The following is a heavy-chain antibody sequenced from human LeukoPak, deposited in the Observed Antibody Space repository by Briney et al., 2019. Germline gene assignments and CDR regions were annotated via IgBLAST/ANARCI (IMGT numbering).Heavy chain of an antibody. D-gene: IGHD6-19*01. V-gene: IGHV1-2*02. Sequence: ASVRVSCKASGYTFTGYYMHWVRQAPGQGLEWMGWINPNSGGTNYAQKFQGRVTMTRDTSISTAYMELSRLRSDDTAVYYCARDRTRTGYSSGWYHDYWGQGTLVTVSS. CDR2: INPNSGGT. J-gene: IGHJ4*02. CDR3: ARDRTRTGYSSGWYHDY. CDR1: GYTFTGYY.